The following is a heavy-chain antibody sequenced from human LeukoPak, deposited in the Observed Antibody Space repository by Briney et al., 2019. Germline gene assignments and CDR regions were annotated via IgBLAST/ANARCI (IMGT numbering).Heavy chain of an antibody. J-gene: IGHJ5*02. D-gene: IGHD3-10*01. CDR2: INQSGST. V-gene: IGHV4-34*01. CDR3: ARGPGSGSYFAWFDP. Sequence: SETLSLTCAVYGGSFSGYYWSWLRQPPGKGLEWGGEINQSGSTKYNPSLARRVTISVEPSKNKFSQTLSSVATADTAVYYYARGPGSGSYFAWFDPWGQGALVTVSS. CDR1: GGSFSGYY.